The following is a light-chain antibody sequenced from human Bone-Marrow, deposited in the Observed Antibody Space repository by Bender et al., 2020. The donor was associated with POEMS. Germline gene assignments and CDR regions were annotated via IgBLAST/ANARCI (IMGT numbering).Light chain of an antibody. CDR3: AVWDDSLNGWV. CDR1: SSNIGAGYD. J-gene: IGLJ3*02. Sequence: QSVLTQPPSVSGAPGQRVTISCSGSSSNIGAGYDVHWYQQLPGTAPKLLIYSSHRRPSEVPDRCSGSRSGTSASLAISGLQSEDEADYYCAVWDDSLNGWVFGGGTKLTVL. CDR2: SSH. V-gene: IGLV1-40*01.